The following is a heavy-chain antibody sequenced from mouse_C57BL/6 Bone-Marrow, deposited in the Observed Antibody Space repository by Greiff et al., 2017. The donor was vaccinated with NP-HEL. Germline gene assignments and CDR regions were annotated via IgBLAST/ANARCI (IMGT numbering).Heavy chain of an antibody. J-gene: IGHJ3*01. V-gene: IGHV1-53*01. CDR2: LNPSNGGT. Sequence: QVQLQQPGTELVKPGASVKLSCKASGYTFTSYWMHWVKQRPGQGLEWIGNLNPSNGGTHSNEKFKSKATLTVDKSSSTAYMQLSSLTSEDSAVYDCARGPSSGDEDWFAYWGQGTLVTVSA. CDR1: GYTFTSYW. CDR3: ARGPSSGDEDWFAY. D-gene: IGHD3-3*01.